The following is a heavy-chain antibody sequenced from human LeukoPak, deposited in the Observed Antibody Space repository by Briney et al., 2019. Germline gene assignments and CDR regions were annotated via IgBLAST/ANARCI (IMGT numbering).Heavy chain of an antibody. CDR2: SNSDESVT. CDR3: ARGGSYDYVWGSYPSDY. J-gene: IGHJ4*02. V-gene: IGHV3-74*01. CDR1: GFTLSHYW. D-gene: IGHD3-16*01. Sequence: GGSLRLSCAASGFTLSHYWMHWVRQAPGKGLVWVSRSNSDESVTTYADCVKGRFTISRDNAKNTLYLQMNSLRADDTAVYYCARGGSYDYVWGSYPSDYWGQGTLVTVSS.